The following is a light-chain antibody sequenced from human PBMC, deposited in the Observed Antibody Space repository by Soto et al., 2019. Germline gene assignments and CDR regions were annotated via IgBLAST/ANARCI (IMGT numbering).Light chain of an antibody. J-gene: IGLJ2*01. V-gene: IGLV2-23*01. CDR3: CSYAGSLVV. CDR2: EGS. Sequence: QSVLTQPASVSGSPGQSITISCTGTSSDVGSYNLVSWYQQHPGKAPKLMIYEGSKRPSGVSNRFSGSKSGNTASLTISGLQAEDEADYYCCSYAGSLVVFGGWTKVTVL. CDR1: SSDVGSYNL.